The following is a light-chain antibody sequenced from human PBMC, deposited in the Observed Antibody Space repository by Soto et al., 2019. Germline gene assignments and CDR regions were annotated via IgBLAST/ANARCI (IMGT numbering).Light chain of an antibody. CDR3: QQRSNWPGIT. CDR1: QSVSSN. CDR2: GAS. Sequence: EIVMTQSPATLSVSPGERVTLSCRASQSVSSNLAWYQQKPGQAPRLLIYGASTRATGIPARFSGSGSGTDFTLTISSLEPEDFAVYYCQQRSNWPGITFGQGTRLEIK. V-gene: IGKV3-15*01. J-gene: IGKJ5*01.